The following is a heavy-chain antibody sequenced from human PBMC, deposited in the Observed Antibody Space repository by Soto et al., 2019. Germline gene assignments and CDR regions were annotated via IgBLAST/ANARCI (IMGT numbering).Heavy chain of an antibody. D-gene: IGHD2-21*02. CDR2: IRGNGAGI. V-gene: IGHV3-23*01. CDR1: GFTFSDDT. CDR3: AKGHSVWVTAPDY. J-gene: IGHJ4*02. Sequence: EVQLLESGGDLVQPGGSLRLSCAASGFTFSDDTMSWVRQAPGKGLDWISRIRGNGAGISYADSVKGRFTISRDNSNNMLYLQMNSLIVEDMALYFCAKGHSVWVTAPDYWGQGTLVSVSS.